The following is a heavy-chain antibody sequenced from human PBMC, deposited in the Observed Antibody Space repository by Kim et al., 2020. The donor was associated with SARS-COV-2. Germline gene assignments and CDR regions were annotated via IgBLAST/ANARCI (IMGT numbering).Heavy chain of an antibody. D-gene: IGHD2-8*01. CDR1: GGTFSSYA. Sequence: SVKVSCKASGGTFSSYAISWVRQAPGQGLEWMGGIIPIFGTANYAQKFQGRVTITADESTSTAYMELSSLRSEDTAVYYCARLGVPVISEILAWFDPWGQGTLVTVSS. CDR3: ARLGVPVISEILAWFDP. J-gene: IGHJ5*02. CDR2: IIPIFGTA. V-gene: IGHV1-69*13.